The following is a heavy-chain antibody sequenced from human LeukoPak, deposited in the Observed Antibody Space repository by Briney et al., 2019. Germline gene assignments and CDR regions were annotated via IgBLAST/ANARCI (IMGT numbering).Heavy chain of an antibody. J-gene: IGHJ4*02. CDR2: ISYDGSNK. CDR1: GFTFSSYA. CDR3: ARGRGSLWYYDFWSGYQGSFDY. D-gene: IGHD3-3*01. V-gene: IGHV3-30-3*01. Sequence: PGGSLRLSCAASGFTFSSYAMHWVRQAPGKGLEWVAVISYDGSNKYYADSVKGRFTISGDNSKNTLYLQMSSLRAEDTAVYYCARGRGSLWYYDFWSGYQGSFDYWGQGTLVTVSS.